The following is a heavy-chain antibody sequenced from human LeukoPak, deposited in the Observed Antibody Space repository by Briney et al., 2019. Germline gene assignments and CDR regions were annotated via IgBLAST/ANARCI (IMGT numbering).Heavy chain of an antibody. CDR1: GFTFTTSA. CDR3: AADPHYNAINGYSNFFDP. V-gene: IGHV1-58*01. J-gene: IGHJ5*02. CDR2: LVVGSGNT. Sequence: SVKVSCKTSGFTFTTSAVQWVRQARGQRLEWIGWLVVGSGNTNCAQKFKERVTFTRDMSTSTAYMELSSLRSEDTAVYYCAADPHYNAINGYSNFFDPWGQGTLVTVSS. D-gene: IGHD3-22*01.